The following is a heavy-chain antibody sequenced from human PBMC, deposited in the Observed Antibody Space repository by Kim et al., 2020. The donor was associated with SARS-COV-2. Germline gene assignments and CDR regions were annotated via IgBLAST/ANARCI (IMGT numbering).Heavy chain of an antibody. Sequence: SETLSLTCTVSGGSISSYYWSWIRQPPGKGLEWIGYIYYSGSTNYNPSLKSRVTISVDTSKNQFSLKLSSVTAADTAVYYCARSGTTIFGVVIPYYYYGMDFWGQGTTVTVSS. D-gene: IGHD3-3*01. CDR3: ARSGTTIFGVVIPYYYYGMDF. V-gene: IGHV4-59*13. CDR2: IYYSGST. CDR1: GGSISSYY. J-gene: IGHJ6*02.